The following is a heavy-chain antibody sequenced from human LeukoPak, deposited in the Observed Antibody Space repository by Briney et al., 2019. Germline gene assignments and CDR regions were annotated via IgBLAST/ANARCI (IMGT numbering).Heavy chain of an antibody. CDR2: IWYGGSNK. V-gene: IGHV3-33*08. Sequence: GGSLRLSCAASGFTFSSYGMHWVRQAPGKGLEWVAVIWYGGSNKYYADSVKGRFTISRDNSRNTLYLQMNSLRAEDTAVYYCARGGIQLWSGYFDYWGQGTLVTVSS. J-gene: IGHJ4*02. CDR1: GFTFSSYG. D-gene: IGHD5-18*01. CDR3: ARGGIQLWSGYFDY.